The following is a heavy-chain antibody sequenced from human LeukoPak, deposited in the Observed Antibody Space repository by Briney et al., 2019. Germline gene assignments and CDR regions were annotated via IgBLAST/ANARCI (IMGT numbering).Heavy chain of an antibody. V-gene: IGHV1-69*13. CDR1: VSTFTTYV. Sequence: GASVKVSSKPPVSTFTTYVISWVRQALDQGLEWMGGIIPIFGTANYAQKFQGRVTITADESTSTAYMELSSLRSEDTAVYYCARGKTILDYWGQGTLVTVSS. J-gene: IGHJ4*02. CDR3: ARGKTILDY. CDR2: IIPIFGTA. D-gene: IGHD2-15*01.